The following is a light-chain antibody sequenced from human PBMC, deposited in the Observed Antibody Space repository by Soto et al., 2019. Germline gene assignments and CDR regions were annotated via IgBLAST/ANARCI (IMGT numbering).Light chain of an antibody. CDR3: QQYNGNPIT. CDR1: QGINSW. CDR2: GAS. V-gene: IGKV1D-16*01. Sequence: DLQMTQSPSSLSASVGDRVTITCRASQGINSWLAWYQQKPGKAPKSLIYGASTLQSGVPSRFSGSGSGTEFTLTISSLQPEDFATYYCQQYNGNPITFGQGTRLEIK. J-gene: IGKJ5*01.